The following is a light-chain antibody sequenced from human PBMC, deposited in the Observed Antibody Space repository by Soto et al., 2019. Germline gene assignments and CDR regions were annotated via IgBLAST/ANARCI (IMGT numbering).Light chain of an antibody. V-gene: IGKV3-11*01. CDR1: QSVGSY. Sequence: EIVLTQSPATLSLSPGERATLSCRASQSVGSYLIWYQQKPGQAPRLLIYDASIGATGIPARFTGSGSGTDFTLTISSLDPEDFAVYYCQQRHNWPPLTFGGGTKVEI. J-gene: IGKJ4*01. CDR3: QQRHNWPPLT. CDR2: DAS.